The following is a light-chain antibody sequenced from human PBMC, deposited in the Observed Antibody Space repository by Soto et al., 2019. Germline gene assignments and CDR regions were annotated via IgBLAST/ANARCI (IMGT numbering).Light chain of an antibody. CDR2: DAS. V-gene: IGKV3-11*01. J-gene: IGKJ2*01. Sequence: EIVLTQSPATLSFSPGERATLSCRASQSVSSYLAWYKQKPGQAPRLLIYDASNRATGIPARFSGSGSGTDFTLTISSLEPEDFAVYYCQQRSNWPYTFGQGTKLEIK. CDR3: QQRSNWPYT. CDR1: QSVSSY.